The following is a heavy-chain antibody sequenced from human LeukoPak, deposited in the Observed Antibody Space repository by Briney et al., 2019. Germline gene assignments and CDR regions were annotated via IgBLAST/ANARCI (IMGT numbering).Heavy chain of an antibody. D-gene: IGHD1-26*01. Sequence: SETLSLTCTVSSYSISSGYYWGWIRQPPGKGLEWIGNIYHSGSTFYNPSLKSRVTISLDTSKNQFSLKLSSVTAADTAVYYCARDSGSSWFGYWGQGTLVTVSS. CDR2: IYHSGST. CDR1: SYSISSGYY. CDR3: ARDSGSSWFGY. V-gene: IGHV4-38-2*02. J-gene: IGHJ5*01.